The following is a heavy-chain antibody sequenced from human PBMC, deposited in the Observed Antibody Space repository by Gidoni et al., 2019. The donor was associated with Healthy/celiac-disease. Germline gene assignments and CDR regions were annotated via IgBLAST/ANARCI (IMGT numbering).Heavy chain of an antibody. Sequence: QVQLQESGPGLVKPSQTLSLTCTVSAGSISSGGYYWSWIRQHPGKGLEWIGYIYYSGSTYYNPSLKSRVTISVDTSKNQFSLKLSSVTAADTAVYYCARAVADLMAWFDPWGQGTLVTVSS. CDR1: AGSISSGGYY. V-gene: IGHV4-31*03. J-gene: IGHJ5*02. CDR2: IYYSGST. D-gene: IGHD6-19*01. CDR3: ARAVADLMAWFDP.